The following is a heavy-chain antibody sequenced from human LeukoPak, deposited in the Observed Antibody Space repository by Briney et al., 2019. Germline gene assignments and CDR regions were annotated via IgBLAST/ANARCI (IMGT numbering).Heavy chain of an antibody. V-gene: IGHV1-18*01. D-gene: IGHD1-1*01. Sequence: ASVKVSCKASGYTFTSNGFTWVRQAPGQGLEWMGWISAYSANTNYAQKFQGRVTMTTDTSTSTAYMELRSLSSDDTAVYYCATTTTGWFAPWGQGTLVTVSS. CDR1: GYTFTSNG. CDR3: ATTTTGWFAP. J-gene: IGHJ5*02. CDR2: ISAYSANT.